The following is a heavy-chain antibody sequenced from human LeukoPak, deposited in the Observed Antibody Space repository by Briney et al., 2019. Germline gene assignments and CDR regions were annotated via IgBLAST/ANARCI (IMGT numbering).Heavy chain of an antibody. CDR3: ARLTYLWHFDDFDI. CDR1: GFTFSSYW. CDR2: IYGDGSDT. D-gene: IGHD2-2*01. Sequence: GGSLRLSCAASGFTFSSYWMHWVRQPPGKGLVWVSRIYGDGSDTSYADSVRGRFTIFRDNAKNTLYLQVTSLSAEDTAVYYCARLTYLWHFDDFDIWGQGTMATVSS. J-gene: IGHJ3*02. V-gene: IGHV3-74*01.